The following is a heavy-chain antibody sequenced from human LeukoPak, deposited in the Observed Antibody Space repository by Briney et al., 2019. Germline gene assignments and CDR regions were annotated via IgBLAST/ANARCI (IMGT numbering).Heavy chain of an antibody. J-gene: IGHJ4*02. V-gene: IGHV3-23*01. Sequence: QAGGSLRLSCVASGFTVYNFAMSWVRQAPGKGLEWVSLITGGGGSTDYADSVKGRFTISRDNSKNTLYLQTNSLRVEDTATYYCAKDGRSGAPFDRWGQGTVLTVSS. CDR1: GFTVYNFA. CDR3: AKDGRSGAPFDR. CDR2: ITGGGGST. D-gene: IGHD3-3*01.